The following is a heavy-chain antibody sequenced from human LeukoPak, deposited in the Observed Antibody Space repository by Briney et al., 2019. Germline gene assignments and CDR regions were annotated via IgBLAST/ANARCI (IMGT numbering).Heavy chain of an antibody. D-gene: IGHD7-27*01. CDR1: GYTFTSYD. CDR3: ARVPNWGLYYFDY. Sequence: ASVKVSCKASGYTFTSYDINWVRQATGQGREWMGWINPNSGNTGYAQKFQGRVTITRNTSISTADVELSSLRSEDTAVYYCARVPNWGLYYFDYWGQGTLVTVSS. CDR2: INPNSGNT. V-gene: IGHV1-8*03. J-gene: IGHJ4*02.